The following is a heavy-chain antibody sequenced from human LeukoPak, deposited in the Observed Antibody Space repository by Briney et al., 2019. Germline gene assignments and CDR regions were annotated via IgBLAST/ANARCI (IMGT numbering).Heavy chain of an antibody. Sequence: GGSLRLSCAASGFAFSSHWMHWVRQVPGKGLGWVSRINSDGSNTIYADSVEGRFTVSRDNAKNSLYLQMNRLRAEDTALYYCARERRNTPMDVWGQGTTVTVAS. J-gene: IGHJ6*02. D-gene: IGHD5-18*01. CDR1: GFAFSSHW. CDR2: INSDGSNT. CDR3: ARERRNTPMDV. V-gene: IGHV3-74*01.